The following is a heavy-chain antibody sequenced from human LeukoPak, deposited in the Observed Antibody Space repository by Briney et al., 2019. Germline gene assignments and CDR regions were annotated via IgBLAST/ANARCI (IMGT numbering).Heavy chain of an antibody. J-gene: IGHJ4*02. CDR1: GGSISSSYW. V-gene: IGHV4-4*02. D-gene: IGHD3-10*01. Sequence: PSGTLSLTCAVSGGSISSSYWWSWVRPPPGKGLEWIGEIYHSGSTNYNPSLKSRVTISVDKSNNQFSLKLSSVTAADTAVYYCARKDYGSGKFDYWGQGTLVTVSS. CDR2: IYHSGST. CDR3: ARKDYGSGKFDY.